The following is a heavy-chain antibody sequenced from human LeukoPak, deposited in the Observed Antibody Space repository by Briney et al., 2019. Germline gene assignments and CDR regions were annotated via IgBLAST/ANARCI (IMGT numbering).Heavy chain of an antibody. J-gene: IGHJ4*02. D-gene: IGHD3-10*01. CDR3: ERGGGKWVYYGSGSYYFFVGDHKEEQNFDD. Sequence: KTGGSLRLSCAASGFTFSSYSMIWLRQAPGKGLEWVSPISSSSTYTYYAVSLKGRFTIYRDNAKNSLYLQMNSLRAEDTDVYYSERGGGKWVYYGSGSYYFFVGDHKEEQNFDDWSRRTLPTVSS. V-gene: IGHV3-21*01. CDR1: GFTFSSYS. CDR2: ISSSSTYT.